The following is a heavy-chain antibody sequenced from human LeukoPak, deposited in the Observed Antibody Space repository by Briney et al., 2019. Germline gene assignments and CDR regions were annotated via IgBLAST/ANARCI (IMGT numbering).Heavy chain of an antibody. D-gene: IGHD6-19*01. V-gene: IGHV3-48*02. J-gene: IGHJ4*02. CDR1: GFGFNSHS. CDR3: ASAGSGLY. CDR2: ISSSSSTI. Sequence: GGSLRLSCAASGFGFNSHSKNRVRQAPGKGLEWVSYISSSSSTIYYADSVKGRFTISRDNAKNSLYLQMNSLRDEDTAVYYCASAGSGLYWGQGTLVTASS.